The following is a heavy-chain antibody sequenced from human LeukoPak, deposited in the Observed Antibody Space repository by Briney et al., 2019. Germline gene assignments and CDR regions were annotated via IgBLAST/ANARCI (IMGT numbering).Heavy chain of an antibody. D-gene: IGHD1-26*01. CDR3: AKEKGYYRALDY. Sequence: GGSLRLACAASGFTFSSYAMSWVRQAPGKGLEWVSAISGSGGSTYYADSVKGRVTIARHNSKNTRFLQMNSLRAEDTAVYYCAKEKGYYRALDYWGQGTLVTVSS. CDR2: ISGSGGST. V-gene: IGHV3-23*01. J-gene: IGHJ4*02. CDR1: GFTFSSYA.